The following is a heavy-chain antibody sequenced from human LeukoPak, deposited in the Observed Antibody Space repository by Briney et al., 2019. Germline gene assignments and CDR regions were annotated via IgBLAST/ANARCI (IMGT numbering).Heavy chain of an antibody. CDR1: GGSISSGDYY. Sequence: PSETLSLTCTVSGGSISSGDYYWSWIRQPPGTGLEWIGYIYYSGSTYYNPSLKSRVTISVDTSKNQFSLKLSSVTAADTAVYYCARHKLLSFAFDIWGQGTMVTVSS. D-gene: IGHD2-2*01. J-gene: IGHJ3*02. CDR3: ARHKLLSFAFDI. CDR2: IYYSGST. V-gene: IGHV4-30-4*01.